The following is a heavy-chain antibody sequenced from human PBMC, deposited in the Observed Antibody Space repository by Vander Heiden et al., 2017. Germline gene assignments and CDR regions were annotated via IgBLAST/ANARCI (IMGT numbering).Heavy chain of an antibody. D-gene: IGHD3-22*01. CDR1: GFTFDDYA. CDR2: ISWNSGSI. Sequence: VQLVESGGGLVQPGRSLRPSCAASGFTFDDYAMHWVRQAPGKGLGWVSGISWNSGSIGYADSGKGRFTISRDNAKNSLYLQMNSLRAEDTALYYCAKGSWGYYDSSGYFDPWGQGTLVTVSS. CDR3: AKGSWGYYDSSGYFDP. V-gene: IGHV3-9*01. J-gene: IGHJ5*02.